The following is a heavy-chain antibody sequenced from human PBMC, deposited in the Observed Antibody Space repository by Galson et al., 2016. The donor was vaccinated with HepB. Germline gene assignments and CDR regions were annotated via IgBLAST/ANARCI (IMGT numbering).Heavy chain of an antibody. D-gene: IGHD6-6*01. CDR3: ERDSELGYSSSSDFEY. Sequence: SLRLSCAASGFTFSSYAMHWVRQAPGKGLEWVAFIWDDGTTDYYADSVKGRFTISKDNSKNTLYLQMNSLRAEETAVYYCERDSELGYSSSSDFEYWGQGTLVTVSS. V-gene: IGHV3-33*01. J-gene: IGHJ4*02. CDR1: GFTFSSYA. CDR2: IWDDGTTD.